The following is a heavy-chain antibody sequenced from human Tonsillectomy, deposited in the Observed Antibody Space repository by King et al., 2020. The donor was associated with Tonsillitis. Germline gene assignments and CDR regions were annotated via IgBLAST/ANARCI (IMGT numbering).Heavy chain of an antibody. CDR1: GGSIRSSSYY. D-gene: IGHD5-18*01. CDR2: IYYTGST. Sequence: PLQESGPGLVKPSETVSLSCIVSGGSIRSSSYYWGWIRQPPGKGLEWIASIYYTGSTYYNPSLKSRVTISVDTSKNQFSLKVISVTATDTAVYYCARGVGYGPLYYFDYWGQGTLVTVSS. J-gene: IGHJ4*02. CDR3: ARGVGYGPLYYFDY. V-gene: IGHV4-39*01.